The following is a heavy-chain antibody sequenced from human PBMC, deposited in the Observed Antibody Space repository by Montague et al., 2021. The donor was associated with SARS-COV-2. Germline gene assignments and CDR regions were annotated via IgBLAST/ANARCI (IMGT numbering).Heavy chain of an antibody. CDR2: IYHDGST. J-gene: IGHJ4*02. CDR3: ARGPEMGGCCYDDN. V-gene: IGHV4-39*07. D-gene: IGHD5-24*01. Sequence: SETLSLTCTVSGDSIGSTSYYWGWVRQPPGKGLEWIGSIYHDGSTYYNPSLKSRVTLSIDECKNQFSLKLNSVTVADTAVYYCARGPEMGGCCYDDNWGQGILVTVSS. CDR1: GDSIGSTSYY.